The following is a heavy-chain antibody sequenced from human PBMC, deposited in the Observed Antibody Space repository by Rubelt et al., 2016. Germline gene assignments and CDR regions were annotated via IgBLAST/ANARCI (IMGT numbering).Heavy chain of an antibody. D-gene: IGHD3-3*01. CDR1: GGSISSSSYY. CDR2: IYYSGST. J-gene: IGHJ4*02. CDR3: AGRRELRFLEWLSH. V-gene: IGHV4-39*07. Sequence: QLQLQESGPGLVKPSETLSLTCTVSGGSISSSSYYWGWIRQPPGTGLAWIGSIYYSGSTYYNPAPKSRVTISVDTSKNQFSLRLSSVTAADTAVYYCAGRRELRFLEWLSHWGQGTLVTVSS.